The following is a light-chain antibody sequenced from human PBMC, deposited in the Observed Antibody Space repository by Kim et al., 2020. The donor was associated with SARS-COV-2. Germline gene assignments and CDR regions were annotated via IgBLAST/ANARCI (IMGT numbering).Light chain of an antibody. V-gene: IGLV2-14*03. J-gene: IGLJ3*02. CDR1: SSDVGSHNH. CDR2: DVI. CDR3: SSYTTDADWV. Sequence: QSALTQPASVSGSPGQSITIYCAGTSSDVGSHNHVSWYQQHLGKVPKLIIYDVINRPVGVSNRFFGSKSGNTASLTISGLLAEDEADYYCSSYTTDADWVFGGGTQLTVL.